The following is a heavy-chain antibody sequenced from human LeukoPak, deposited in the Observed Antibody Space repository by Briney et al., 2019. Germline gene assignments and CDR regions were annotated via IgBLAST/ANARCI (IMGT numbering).Heavy chain of an antibody. J-gene: IGHJ5*02. D-gene: IGHD6-6*01. Sequence: SSETLSLTCTVSGDSISSGGYYWSWIRQPPGKGLEWIGYIYYSGSTNYNPSLKSRVTISVDTSKNQFSLKLGSVTAADTAVYYCARSIQVGNWFDPWGQGTLVTVSS. V-gene: IGHV4-61*08. CDR3: ARSIQVGNWFDP. CDR1: GDSISSGGYY. CDR2: IYYSGST.